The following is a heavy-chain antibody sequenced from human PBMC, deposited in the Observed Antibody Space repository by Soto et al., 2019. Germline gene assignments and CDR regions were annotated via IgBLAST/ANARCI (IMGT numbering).Heavy chain of an antibody. J-gene: IGHJ3*02. D-gene: IGHD3-3*01. V-gene: IGHV1-2*02. Sequence: QLHLGQSGAVVKKPGASVTVSCSASGYPVTAYYMHWGRQAPGRGLEWMGGINPATGAAKYTQTCQGRVTMPRDTSTSTVFMELSGLTSEDTAVFYCARGGGVGVAGSAAFDMWGQGTLVTVSS. CDR2: INPATGAA. CDR1: GYPVTAYY. CDR3: ARGGGVGVAGSAAFDM.